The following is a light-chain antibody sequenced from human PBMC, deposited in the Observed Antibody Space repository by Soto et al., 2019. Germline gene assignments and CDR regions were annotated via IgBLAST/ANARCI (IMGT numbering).Light chain of an antibody. Sequence: EIVLTQSPATLSLSPGERATLSCRASQSVGGYLDWYQQKPGQAPRLLIYDASNRASGIPARFSCSGSGTDFTLTISSLEPEDLAVYYCHLRSNWPPLTFGGGTKVDIK. CDR1: QSVGGY. CDR3: HLRSNWPPLT. CDR2: DAS. J-gene: IGKJ4*01. V-gene: IGKV3-11*01.